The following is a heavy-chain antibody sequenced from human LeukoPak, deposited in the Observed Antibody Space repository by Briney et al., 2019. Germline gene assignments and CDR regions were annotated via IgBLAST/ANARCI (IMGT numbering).Heavy chain of an antibody. CDR1: GGSFSSYA. J-gene: IGHJ4*02. V-gene: IGHV1-69*13. CDR2: VILFFGAG. D-gene: IGHD4-23*01. Sequence: SVKVSCKASGGSFSSYAYSWVRLDPGQGLEWVGGVILFFGAGTYDQKFLGRVTITAVETTSKAYLVLSSLGSEDAAVDYCCGARGGSPPVPPSDWRQETLVTVSS. CDR3: CGARGGSPPVPPSD.